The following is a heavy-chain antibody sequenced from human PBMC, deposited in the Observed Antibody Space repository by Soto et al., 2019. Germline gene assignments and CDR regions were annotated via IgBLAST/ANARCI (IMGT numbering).Heavy chain of an antibody. CDR2: IYWNDDK. J-gene: IGHJ1*01. CDR3: AHRGIAVAGTRRWAEFFQH. CDR1: GFSLSTSGVG. Sequence: SCPTLVNPTRTLTLTCTFSGFSLSTSGVGVGWIRQPPGKALEWLALIYWNDDKRYSPSLKSRLTITKDTSKNQGVLTMTNMDPVDTATYYCAHRGIAVAGTRRWAEFFQHWGQGTLVTVSS. V-gene: IGHV2-5*01. D-gene: IGHD6-19*01.